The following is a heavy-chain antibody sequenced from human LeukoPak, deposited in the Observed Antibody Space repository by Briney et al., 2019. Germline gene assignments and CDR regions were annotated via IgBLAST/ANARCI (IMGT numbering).Heavy chain of an antibody. CDR2: IYYSGST. D-gene: IGHD3-10*01. J-gene: IGHJ4*02. Sequence: SETLSLTCTVSGGSISSSSYYWGGIRQPPGKGLEWIASIYYSGSTYYNPSLKSRVTISVDTSKNQVSLKLSSVTAADTAVYYCARLRGLLNFDYWGQGTLVTVSS. V-gene: IGHV4-39*01. CDR1: GGSISSSSYY. CDR3: ARLRGLLNFDY.